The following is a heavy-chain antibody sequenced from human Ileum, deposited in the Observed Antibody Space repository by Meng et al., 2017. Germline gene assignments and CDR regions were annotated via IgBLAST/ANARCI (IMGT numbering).Heavy chain of an antibody. Sequence: HPQASAPGRVQPSGTRSLTCTVSGASILGVNWSTWVRQTPGKGLEWIGEIHHSGSTNSIPSLKSRVTLSVDKSKNQFSLSMTSVTAADTAVYYCARGTGDIRVGFDYWGQGTLVTVSS. D-gene: IGHD7-27*01. J-gene: IGHJ4*02. CDR3: ARGTGDIRVGFDY. CDR1: GASILGVNW. CDR2: IHHSGST. V-gene: IGHV4-4*02.